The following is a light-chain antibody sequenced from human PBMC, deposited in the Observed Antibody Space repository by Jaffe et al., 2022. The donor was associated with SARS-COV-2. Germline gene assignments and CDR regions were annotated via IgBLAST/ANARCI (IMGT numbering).Light chain of an antibody. J-gene: IGLJ3*02. CDR3: SSFGGSAWL. CDR2: DVN. CDR1: SSDVGRYNY. V-gene: IGLV2-11*01. Sequence: QSALTQPRSVSESPGQSVAISCAGSSSDVGRYNYVSWYQQHPGKAPKLIIYDVNKRPSGVSDRFSGSKSGNTASLTISGLQAEDEADYHCSSFGGSAWLFGGGTKLTVL.